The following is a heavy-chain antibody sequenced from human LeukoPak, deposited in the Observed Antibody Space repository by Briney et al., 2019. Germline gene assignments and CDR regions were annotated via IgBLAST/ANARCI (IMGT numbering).Heavy chain of an antibody. CDR3: ARRARTYDSSGYDFDY. CDR1: GYTFTGYY. CDR2: INPNSGGT. V-gene: IGHV1-2*02. J-gene: IGHJ4*02. Sequence: ASVKVSCKASGYTFTGYYMHWVRQAPGQGLEWMGWINPNSGGTNYAQKFQGRVTMTRDTFISTAYMELSRLRSDDTAVYYCARRARTYDSSGYDFDYWGQGTLVTVSS. D-gene: IGHD3-22*01.